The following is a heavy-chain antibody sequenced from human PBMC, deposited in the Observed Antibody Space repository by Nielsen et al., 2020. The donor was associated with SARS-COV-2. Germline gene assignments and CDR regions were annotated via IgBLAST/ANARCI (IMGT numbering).Heavy chain of an antibody. CDR3: ARARGAYGDYYYYYYTDV. J-gene: IGHJ6*03. D-gene: IGHD4-17*01. Sequence: SETVSLTCAISGDSVSSSSAAWNWIRQSPSRGLEWLGRTYYRSKWYNDYAVSVKSRITINLDTSKNQFSLHLNSVTPEDTAVYYCARARGAYGDYYYYYYTDVWGKGTTVTVSS. CDR2: TYYRSKWYN. CDR1: GDSVSSSSAA. V-gene: IGHV6-1*01.